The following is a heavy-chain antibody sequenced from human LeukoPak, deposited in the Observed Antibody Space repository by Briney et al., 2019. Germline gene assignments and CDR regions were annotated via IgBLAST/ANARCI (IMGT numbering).Heavy chain of an antibody. CDR1: GFTFSTYP. V-gene: IGHV3-72*01. CDR2: IRNKANSYTT. CDR3: TRLVGAND. J-gene: IGHJ4*02. Sequence: GGSLRLSCAASGFTFSTYPMSWVRQAPGKGLEWVGRIRNKANSYTTEYAASVQGRFTVSRDDSKNSLYLQMNSMKTEDTAVYYCTRLVGANDWGQGTLVTVSS. D-gene: IGHD1-26*01.